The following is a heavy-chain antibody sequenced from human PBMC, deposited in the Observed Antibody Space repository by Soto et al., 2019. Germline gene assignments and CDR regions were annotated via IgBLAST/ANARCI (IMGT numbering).Heavy chain of an antibody. Sequence: SETLCLTYSVAGGSSSGYYWSCIRQPPGKGLEWIGYIYYSGITSYNSSLKSRVTISVDTSKNQLSLKLSSVTAADTAVYYCSTPKSGDSERIGALDIWPQRTTDIGSS. D-gene: IGHD3-3*01. CDR3: STPKSGDSERIGALDI. CDR1: GGSSSGYY. J-gene: IGHJ3*02. V-gene: IGHV4-59*08. CDR2: IYYSGIT.